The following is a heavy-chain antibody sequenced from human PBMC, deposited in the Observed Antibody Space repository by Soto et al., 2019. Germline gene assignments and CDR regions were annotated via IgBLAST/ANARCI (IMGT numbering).Heavy chain of an antibody. CDR2: ISTSGTTI. CDR1: GFAFNIYE. D-gene: IGHD5-18*01. CDR3: ARVRPGYSYGYPNWFDP. Sequence: GGSLRLSCAASGFAFNIYEMNWVRQAPGKGLEWVSYISTSGTTIYYADSVKGRFTISRDNAKNSLYLQMNSLRAEDTAVYFCARVRPGYSYGYPNWFDPWRQGTLVTVSS. V-gene: IGHV3-48*03. J-gene: IGHJ5*02.